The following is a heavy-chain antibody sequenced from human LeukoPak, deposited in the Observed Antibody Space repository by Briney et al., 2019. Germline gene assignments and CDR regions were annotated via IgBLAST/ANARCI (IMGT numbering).Heavy chain of an antibody. CDR2: ISAYNGNT. CDR3: AGDADPDCSSTSCYLHYYYGMDV. V-gene: IGHV1-18*01. J-gene: IGHJ6*02. CDR1: GYTFTSYG. D-gene: IGHD2-2*01. Sequence: ASVKVSCKASGYTFTSYGISWVRRAPGQGLEWVGWISAYNGNTNYAQKLQGRVTMTTDTSTSTAYMELRSLRSDDTAAYYCAGDADPDCSSTSCYLHYYYGMDVWGQGTTVTVSS.